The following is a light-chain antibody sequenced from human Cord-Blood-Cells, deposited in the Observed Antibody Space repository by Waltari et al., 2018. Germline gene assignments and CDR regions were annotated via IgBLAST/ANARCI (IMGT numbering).Light chain of an antibody. CDR3: MQALQTWT. Sequence: EIVITESPLSLPVTPAEPASISCRSSPSLLQRNGYNYLDWYLQKPGQSPQLLIYSGSNRASGVPDRFSGSGSGTDFTLKISRVEAEDVGVYYCMQALQTWTFGQGTKVEIK. CDR2: SGS. CDR1: PSLLQRNGYNY. V-gene: IGKV2-28*01. J-gene: IGKJ1*01.